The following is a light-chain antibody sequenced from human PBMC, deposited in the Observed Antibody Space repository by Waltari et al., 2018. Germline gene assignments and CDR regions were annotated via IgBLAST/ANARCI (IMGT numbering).Light chain of an antibody. CDR1: TSNAGATYG. CDR3: QSYDGSLTGWV. J-gene: IGLJ3*02. CDR2: DDS. Sequence: QSVLTQPPSVSGAPGQRVTISCTGSTSNAGATYGAYWYQQLPGEAPKLLIHDDSSRPSGVPDRFSGSKSGTSAYLAITGLQAEDEADYYCQSYDGSLTGWVFGGGTNLAVL. V-gene: IGLV1-40*01.